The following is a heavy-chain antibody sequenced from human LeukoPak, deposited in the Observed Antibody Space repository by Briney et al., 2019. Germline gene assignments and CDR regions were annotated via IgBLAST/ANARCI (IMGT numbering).Heavy chain of an antibody. J-gene: IGHJ5*02. CDR2: IYYSGST. CDR3: ARGSPYCSSTSCLGGWFDP. CDR1: GGSISSYY. Sequence: SETLSLTCTVSGGSISSYYWSWIRQPPGKGLEWIGYIYYSGSTNYNPSLKSRVIISVDTSKNQFSLKLSSVTAADTAVYYCARGSPYCSSTSCLGGWFDPWGQGTLVTVSS. V-gene: IGHV4-59*01. D-gene: IGHD2-2*01.